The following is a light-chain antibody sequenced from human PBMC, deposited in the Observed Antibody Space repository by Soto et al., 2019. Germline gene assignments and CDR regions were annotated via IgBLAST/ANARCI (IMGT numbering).Light chain of an antibody. CDR1: QSIDSIS. Sequence: EIVLTQSPGTLSLFPGERATLSCRASQSIDSISLAWYQHKPGQAPRLLIYGASSRSTAIPDRFSGSGSGTDFTLTISRLEPEVFAVYYCQHYDSSLSTFGGGTKVEIK. J-gene: IGKJ4*01. CDR2: GAS. CDR3: QHYDSSLST. V-gene: IGKV3-20*01.